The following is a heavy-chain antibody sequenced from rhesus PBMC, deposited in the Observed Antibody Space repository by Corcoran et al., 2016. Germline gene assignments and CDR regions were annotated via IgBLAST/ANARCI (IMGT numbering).Heavy chain of an antibody. V-gene: IGHV4-122*02. J-gene: IGHJ1*01. CDR2: ITYSGST. D-gene: IGHD1-20*01. Sequence: QVQLQESGPGLVKPSETLSLTCAVSGGSISSGYYYWSWIRQPRGKGLEWIGYITYSGSTSYNPSLKSLVTISRDTSKNQFCLKLSSVTAADTAVYYYARAYSWNTPPGGYFEFWGQGALVTVSS. CDR3: ARAYSWNTPPGGYFEF. CDR1: GGSISSGYYY.